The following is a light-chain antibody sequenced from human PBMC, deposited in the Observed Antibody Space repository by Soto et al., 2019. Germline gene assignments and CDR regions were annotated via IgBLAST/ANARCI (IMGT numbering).Light chain of an antibody. V-gene: IGLV1-44*01. CDR1: SSNIGTNA. CDR2: NNN. CDR3: AAWDDSLNGYV. J-gene: IGLJ1*01. Sequence: QSALTQPPSASGTPGQRVTISCSGGSSNIGTNAVNWYQQLPGTAPKLLIYNNNQRPSGVPDRFSGSKSGTSASLAISGLQSEDEAEYYCAAWDDSLNGYVFGTGTKVTVL.